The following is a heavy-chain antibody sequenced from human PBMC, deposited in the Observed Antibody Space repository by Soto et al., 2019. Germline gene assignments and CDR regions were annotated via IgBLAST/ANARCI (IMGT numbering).Heavy chain of an antibody. CDR1: GFTFSSYS. D-gene: IGHD3-22*01. CDR2: ISSSSSTI. CDR3: ARDDYYDTSGYLALFDY. Sequence: GGSLRLSCAASGFTFSSYSTNWIRQAPGKGLEWVSYISSSSSTIYYADSVKGRFTISRDNAKNSLYLQMNSLRDEDTAVYYCARDDYYDTSGYLALFDYWGQGTLVTVSS. J-gene: IGHJ4*02. V-gene: IGHV3-48*02.